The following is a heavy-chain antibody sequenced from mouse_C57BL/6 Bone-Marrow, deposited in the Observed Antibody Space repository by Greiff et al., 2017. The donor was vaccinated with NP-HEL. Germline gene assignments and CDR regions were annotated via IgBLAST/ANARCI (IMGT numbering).Heavy chain of an antibody. CDR1: GYTFTDYY. CDR2: INPYNGGT. Sequence: VQLKESGPVLVKPGASVKMSCKASGYTFTDYYMNWVKQSHGKSLEWIGVINPYNGGTSYNQQFKGKATLTVDKSSSTAYMELNSLTSEDSAVYYCARDYYGSSFYAMDYWGQGTSVTVSS. V-gene: IGHV1-19*01. J-gene: IGHJ4*01. D-gene: IGHD1-1*01. CDR3: ARDYYGSSFYAMDY.